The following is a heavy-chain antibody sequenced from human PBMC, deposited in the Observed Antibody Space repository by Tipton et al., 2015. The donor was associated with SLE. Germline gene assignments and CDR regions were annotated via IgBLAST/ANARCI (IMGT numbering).Heavy chain of an antibody. V-gene: IGHV4-39*01. Sequence: TLSLTCTVSGGSISSGGYYWGWIRQPPGRGLEWIGNIYYSGTTYYNPSLRSRVTISVDTSKNQFSLKLSSVTAADTAVYYCARLPTGFPNWFDPWGQGTLVTVSS. CDR1: GGSISSGGYY. CDR3: ARLPTGFPNWFDP. CDR2: IYYSGTT. D-gene: IGHD4-17*01. J-gene: IGHJ5*02.